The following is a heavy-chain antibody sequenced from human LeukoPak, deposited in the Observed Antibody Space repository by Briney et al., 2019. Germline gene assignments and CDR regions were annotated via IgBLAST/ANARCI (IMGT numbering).Heavy chain of an antibody. CDR1: GYTFTSYY. Sequence: ASVKVSCKASGYTFTSYYMHWVRQAPGQGLEWMGIINPSGGSTSYPQKFQARVTMTRDTSTSTVYMELSSLRSEDTAVYYCARDSVRERALDYWGQGTLVTVSS. CDR2: INPSGGST. CDR3: ARDSVRERALDY. D-gene: IGHD3-10*01. J-gene: IGHJ4*02. V-gene: IGHV1-46*03.